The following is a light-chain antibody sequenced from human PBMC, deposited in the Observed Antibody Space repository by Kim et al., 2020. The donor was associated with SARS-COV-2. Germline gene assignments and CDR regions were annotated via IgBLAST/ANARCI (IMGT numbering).Light chain of an antibody. CDR3: QQYNKWPLT. CDR1: QSVSSS. V-gene: IGKV3-15*01. CDR2: GAS. Sequence: EIVMTQSPATLSVSPGERATLSCRASQSVSSSLAWYQQKAGQAPRLLIYGASTRATGIPASFSGSGSGTEFTLTISSLQSEDFAVYYCQQYNKWPLTFGGGTKVDIK. J-gene: IGKJ4*01.